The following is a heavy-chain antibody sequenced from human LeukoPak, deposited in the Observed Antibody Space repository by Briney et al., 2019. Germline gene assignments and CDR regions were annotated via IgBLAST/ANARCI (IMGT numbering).Heavy chain of an antibody. Sequence: SQTLSLTCAISGDSVSSNAWNWIRQSPLRGLEWLGKTYYRSKWYNDSAVSVKSRITINPDTSKNHLSLQLESVTPEDTAVYYCARSENGGCFDYWGQGVLVTVSS. V-gene: IGHV6-1*01. CDR1: GDSVSSNA. CDR2: TYYRSKWYN. CDR3: ARSENGGCFDY. D-gene: IGHD3-16*01. J-gene: IGHJ4*02.